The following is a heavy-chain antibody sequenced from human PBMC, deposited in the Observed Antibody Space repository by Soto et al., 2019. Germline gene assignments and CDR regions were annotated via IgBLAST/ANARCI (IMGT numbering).Heavy chain of an antibody. CDR3: STRAYDTNGYYRFDP. Sequence: PSETLSLTCAVYVGSFSGHSWTWIRQSPGKGLEWIGDINHSGRVNYSPSLKIRVTISLDTSKNQFSLTLSAVTAADTAMYYCSTRAYDTNGYYRFDPWGQGTLVTVSS. D-gene: IGHD3-22*01. J-gene: IGHJ5*01. CDR2: INHSGRV. CDR1: VGSFSGHS. V-gene: IGHV4-34*01.